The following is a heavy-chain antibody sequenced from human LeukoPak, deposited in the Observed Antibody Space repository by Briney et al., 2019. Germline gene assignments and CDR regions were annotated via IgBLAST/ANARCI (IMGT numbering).Heavy chain of an antibody. J-gene: IGHJ4*02. CDR2: ITRSGHST. V-gene: IGHV3-23*01. D-gene: IGHD5-18*01. Sequence: GGSLRLSCAASGFTFSSYAMTWVRQGPGKGLQWVAAITRSGHSTYYADSVKGQFTISRDNSKNTLYLQMNSLRAEDTALYYCAKDLGADSYGLPLYYFDYWGQGTLVTVSS. CDR3: AKDLGADSYGLPLYYFDY. CDR1: GFTFSSYA.